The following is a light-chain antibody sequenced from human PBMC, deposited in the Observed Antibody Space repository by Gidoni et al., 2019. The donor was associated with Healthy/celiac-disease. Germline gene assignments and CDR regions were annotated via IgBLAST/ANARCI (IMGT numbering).Light chain of an antibody. CDR2: GAS. CDR3: QQYGSSPPT. CDR1: QSVSSSY. Sequence: IVLTQSPGTLSLSPGERATLSCRASQSVSSSYLAWYQQKPGQAPRLLIYGASSRATGIPDRFSGSGSGTDFTLTISRLEPGDFAVYYCQQYGSSPPTFGQGTKLEIK. V-gene: IGKV3-20*01. J-gene: IGKJ2*01.